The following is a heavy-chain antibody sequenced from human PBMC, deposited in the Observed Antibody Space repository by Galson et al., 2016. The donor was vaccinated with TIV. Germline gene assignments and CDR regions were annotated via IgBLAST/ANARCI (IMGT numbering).Heavy chain of an antibody. V-gene: IGHV5-51*03. CDR1: GYGFSHYW. D-gene: IGHD4-17*01. Sequence: QSGAEVKKPGESLRISCQASGYGFSHYWVAWVRQLPGKGLEWMGIIYPGDSTVRYSPSFQGQVTISVDKSLSSAYLQWGSLTASDTARYYWARPHYRDGDYRGLGTLVTVSS. CDR2: IYPGDSTV. J-gene: IGHJ4*02. CDR3: ARPHYRDGDY.